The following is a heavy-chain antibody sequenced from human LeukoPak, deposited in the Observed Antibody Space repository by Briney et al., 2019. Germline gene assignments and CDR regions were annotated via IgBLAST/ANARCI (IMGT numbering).Heavy chain of an antibody. CDR3: ARDRPDTTSPTTVGRFDP. V-gene: IGHV4-31*03. CDR1: GDSISSGGYC. J-gene: IGHJ5*02. Sequence: TLSPTCSLAGDSISSGGYCWHWLRQQGGKGLEWIGYMYSTGTTYYNPSLTSRLTMSLDTSKNQFSLKVTSVTAADTAVYFCARDRPDTTSPTTVGRFDPWGQGTLVTVSS. D-gene: IGHD1-26*01. CDR2: MYSTGTT.